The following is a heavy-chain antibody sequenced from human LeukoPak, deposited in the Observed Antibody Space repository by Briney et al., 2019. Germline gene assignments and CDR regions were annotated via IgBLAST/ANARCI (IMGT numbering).Heavy chain of an antibody. J-gene: IGHJ4*02. V-gene: IGHV3-23*01. CDR2: ISDNGYTT. D-gene: IGHD3-22*01. CDR3: AKYYYDSSGYYDAAPLDS. Sequence: GGSLSLSCAASGFTFSTYAMTWVRQAPGKGLEWVSSISDNGYTTYYADSMRGRFTISRDNSKNTVYLQMIGLRAEDTAVYFCAKYYYDSSGYYDAAPLDSWGQGTLVTVFS. CDR1: GFTFSTYA.